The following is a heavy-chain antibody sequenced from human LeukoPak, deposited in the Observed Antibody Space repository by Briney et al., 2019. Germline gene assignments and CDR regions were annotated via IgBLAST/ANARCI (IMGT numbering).Heavy chain of an antibody. CDR3: ARGSGSYYEAVDY. V-gene: IGHV1-2*02. Sequence: ASVKVSCKASGYTFTYYYTHWVRQAPGQGLEWMGWINPNSGGTNYAQKFQGRVTMTRDTSISTAYMELSRLRSDDTAVYYCARGSGSYYEAVDYWGQGTLVTVSS. CDR2: INPNSGGT. CDR1: GYTFTYYY. D-gene: IGHD1-26*01. J-gene: IGHJ4*02.